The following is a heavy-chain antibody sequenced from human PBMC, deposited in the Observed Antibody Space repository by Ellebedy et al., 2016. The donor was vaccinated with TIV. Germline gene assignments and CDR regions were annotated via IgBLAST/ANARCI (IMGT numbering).Heavy chain of an antibody. CDR2: IYYSGST. Sequence: SETLSLTXTVSGGSISSYYWSWIRQPPGKGLEWIGYIYYSGSTNYNPSLKSRVTISVDTSKNQFSLKLSSVTAADTAVYYCARARKVRGVITQYYFDYWGQGTLVTVSS. D-gene: IGHD3-10*01. V-gene: IGHV4-59*12. J-gene: IGHJ4*02. CDR1: GGSISSYY. CDR3: ARARKVRGVITQYYFDY.